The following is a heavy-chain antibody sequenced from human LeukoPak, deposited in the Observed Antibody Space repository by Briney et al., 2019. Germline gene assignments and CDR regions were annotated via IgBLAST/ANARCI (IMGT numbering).Heavy chain of an antibody. CDR2: IYTSGST. V-gene: IGHV4-4*07. CDR1: GGSISSYY. D-gene: IGHD3-3*01. Sequence: SETLSLTCTVSGGSISSYYWSWIRQPAGKGLEWIGRIYTSGSTNYNPSLKSRVTMSVDTSKNQFSLKLSSVTAADTAVYYCARTGYYDFWSGYYNFDYWGQGTLVTVSS. CDR3: ARTGYYDFWSGYYNFDY. J-gene: IGHJ4*02.